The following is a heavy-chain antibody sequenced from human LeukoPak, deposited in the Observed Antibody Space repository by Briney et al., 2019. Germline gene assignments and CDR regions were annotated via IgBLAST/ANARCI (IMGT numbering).Heavy chain of an antibody. CDR2: IHSTGST. CDR3: ARGVGSFGDDPRDALDI. Sequence: PSETLSLTCTVSGGSISSYYWSWIRQPAGGGLEWIGRIHSTGSTNSNPSLKSRVTMSVDTSKEQLSLKLTSVTAADTAVYFCARGVGSFGDDPRDALDIWGQGTMVTVSS. D-gene: IGHD4-17*01. J-gene: IGHJ3*02. V-gene: IGHV4-4*07. CDR1: GGSISSYY.